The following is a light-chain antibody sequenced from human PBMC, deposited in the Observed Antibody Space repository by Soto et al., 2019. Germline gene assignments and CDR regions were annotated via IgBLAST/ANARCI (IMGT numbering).Light chain of an antibody. CDR1: QSVSSSY. V-gene: IGKV3-20*01. CDR3: QQYGSSPRT. CDR2: GAS. J-gene: IGKJ1*01. Sequence: EIALTQPPCTLCLSPGATATLSCRASQSVSSSYLAWYQQKPGQAPRLLIYGASSRATRIPDRFSGSGSGTDFTLTISRLEPEDFAVYYCQQYGSSPRTFGQGTKVDI.